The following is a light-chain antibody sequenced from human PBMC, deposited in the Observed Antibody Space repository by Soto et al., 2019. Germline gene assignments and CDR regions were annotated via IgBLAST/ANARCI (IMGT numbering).Light chain of an antibody. CDR1: QSISSW. Sequence: DIQMTQSPSTLSASVGDRVTITCRASQSISSWLAWYQQKPGKAPKLLIYKASSLESGVPSRFSGSGSGTEFTLTISSLQPDDFATYYCKQYNSYSAFGQGTKVEI. J-gene: IGKJ1*01. CDR3: KQYNSYSA. CDR2: KAS. V-gene: IGKV1-5*03.